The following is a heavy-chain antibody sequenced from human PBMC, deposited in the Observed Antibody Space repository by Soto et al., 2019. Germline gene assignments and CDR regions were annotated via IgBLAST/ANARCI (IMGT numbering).Heavy chain of an antibody. V-gene: IGHV4-30-4*01. Sequence: SETLSLTCTVSGGSISSGDYYWSWIRQPPGKGLEWIGYIYCTGSTYYNPSLKSRVTISVDTSKNQFSLRLSSVTAADTAVYYCARDLFLDYGGPTGWFDPWGQGTLVTVSS. CDR2: IYCTGST. CDR1: GGSISSGDYY. CDR3: ARDLFLDYGGPTGWFDP. J-gene: IGHJ5*02. D-gene: IGHD4-17*01.